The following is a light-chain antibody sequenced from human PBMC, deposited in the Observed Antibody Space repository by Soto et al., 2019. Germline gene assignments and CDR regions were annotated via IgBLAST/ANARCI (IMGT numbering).Light chain of an antibody. V-gene: IGKV1-5*03. CDR3: QQYNSYTSWT. CDR2: KAS. J-gene: IGKJ1*01. Sequence: DIQMTQSPSTLSASVGDRLTITCRASQSISSWLAWYQQKPGKAPKLLIYKASSLESGVPSRFSGSGSGTEFTLTISSLQPDDFASYYCQQYNSYTSWTFGQGTKVDIK. CDR1: QSISSW.